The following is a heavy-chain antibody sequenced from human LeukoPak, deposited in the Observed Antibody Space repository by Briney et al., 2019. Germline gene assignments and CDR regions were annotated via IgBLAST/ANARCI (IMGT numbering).Heavy chain of an antibody. V-gene: IGHV3-30*03. J-gene: IGHJ3*01. CDR2: IANDGRDK. CDR3: AREQYGSDDALDV. CDR1: GFTFSSHG. D-gene: IGHD4-17*01. Sequence: PGRSLRLSCAASGFTFSSHGMHWVRQAPGKGLEWVAVIANDGRDKKYADSVKGRFTISRDNSKNTLYLQMNSLRAEDTAVYYCAREQYGSDDALDVWGQGTTVTVSS.